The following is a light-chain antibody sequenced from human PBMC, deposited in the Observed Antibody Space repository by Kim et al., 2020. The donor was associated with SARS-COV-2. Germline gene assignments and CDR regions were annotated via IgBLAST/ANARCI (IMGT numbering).Light chain of an antibody. J-gene: IGKJ1*01. CDR2: GAS. CDR1: QSVSSN. V-gene: IGKV3-15*01. CDR3: QQYNNWPWT. Sequence: EIVMTHSPATLSVSPGERATLSCRASQSVSSNLAWYQQKPGQAPRLLIYGASTRATGIPARFSGSGSGTEFTLTISSLQSEDFAVYYCQQYNNWPWTFGQGTKVDIK.